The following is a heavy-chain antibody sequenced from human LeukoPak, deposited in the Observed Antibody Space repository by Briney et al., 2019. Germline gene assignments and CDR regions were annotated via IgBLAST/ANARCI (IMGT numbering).Heavy chain of an antibody. J-gene: IGHJ4*02. CDR3: AKGRDGYNADFDY. Sequence: GGSLRLSCAASGFTFSSYAMSWVRQAPGKGLEWVSVISGSGGNTYYADFVKGRFTISRDNSKNTLFLQMNSLRAEDTAVYYCAKGRDGYNADFDYWGQGTLVTVSS. CDR1: GFTFSSYA. V-gene: IGHV3-23*01. CDR2: ISGSGGNT. D-gene: IGHD5-24*01.